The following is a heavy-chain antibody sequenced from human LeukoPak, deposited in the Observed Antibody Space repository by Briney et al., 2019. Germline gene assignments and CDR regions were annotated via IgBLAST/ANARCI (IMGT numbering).Heavy chain of an antibody. D-gene: IGHD3-9*01. Sequence: GASVKVSCKASGYTFTAYYMHWVRQAPGEGLEWMGIINPSGGSTTYAQRFQGKVTMTRDTSTSTVYMELSSLRSEDTAVYNCARALKYYDILTGYPYYFDYWGQGTLVTVSS. CDR3: ARALKYYDILTGYPYYFDY. V-gene: IGHV1-46*01. CDR2: INPSGGST. CDR1: GYTFTAYY. J-gene: IGHJ4*02.